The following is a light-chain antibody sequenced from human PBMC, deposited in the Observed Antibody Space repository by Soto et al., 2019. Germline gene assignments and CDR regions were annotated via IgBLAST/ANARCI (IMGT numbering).Light chain of an antibody. V-gene: IGKV3-20*01. J-gene: IGKJ1*01. Sequence: EIVMTQSPATLSVSPGERATLSCRASQSVSSYLAWYQQKPGQAPRLLIFGASARATGIPDRFSGSGSGTDFTLTIDRLEPEDFAVYYCQQYGILSWTFGQGTKVDIK. CDR1: QSVSSY. CDR3: QQYGILSWT. CDR2: GAS.